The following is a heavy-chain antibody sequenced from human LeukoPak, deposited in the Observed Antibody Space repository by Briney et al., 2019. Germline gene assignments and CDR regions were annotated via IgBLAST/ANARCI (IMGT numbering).Heavy chain of an antibody. D-gene: IGHD3-22*01. Sequence: APVKVSCKASGYTFTSYGISWVRQAPGQGLEWMGWISAYNGNTNYAQKLQGRVTMTTDTSTSTAYMELRSLRSDDTAVYYCARWDYYDSSGYLFDYWGQGTLVTVSS. J-gene: IGHJ4*02. CDR3: ARWDYYDSSGYLFDY. V-gene: IGHV1-18*01. CDR1: GYTFTSYG. CDR2: ISAYNGNT.